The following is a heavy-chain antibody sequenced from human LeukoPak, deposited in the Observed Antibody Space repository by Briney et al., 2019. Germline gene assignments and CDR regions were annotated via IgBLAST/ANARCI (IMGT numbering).Heavy chain of an antibody. J-gene: IGHJ4*02. CDR1: GFIFSNYA. CDR2: ISGGGGGT. CDR3: AKSVEHSNYRKFHD. V-gene: IGHV3-23*01. D-gene: IGHD4-11*01. Sequence: GGSLRLSCAASGFIFSNYAMSWVRQAPGKGPEWVSGISGGGGGTYYADSVKGRFTISRANSKNTLYLQMKSLRVDDTAVYYCAKSVEHSNYRKFHDWGRGTLVTVSS.